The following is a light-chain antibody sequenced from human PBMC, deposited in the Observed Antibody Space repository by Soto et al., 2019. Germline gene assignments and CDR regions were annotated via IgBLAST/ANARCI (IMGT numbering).Light chain of an antibody. Sequence: QSGLSQPPSAAGSPGQSVSISGTGTSSDGGGYNYVSWYQQHPGKAPKLMIYEVSKRPSGVPDRFSGSKSGNPASLTVSGLQAEDEADYYCPSYQDRNHFSVFRTANKVT. CDR1: SSDGGGYNY. CDR3: PSYQDRNHFSV. J-gene: IGLJ1*01. V-gene: IGLV2-8*01. CDR2: EVS.